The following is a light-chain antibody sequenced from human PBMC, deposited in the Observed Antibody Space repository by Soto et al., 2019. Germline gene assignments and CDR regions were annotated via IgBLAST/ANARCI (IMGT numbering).Light chain of an antibody. CDR2: WAS. V-gene: IGKV4-1*01. Sequence: DIVMTQSPDSLAVSLGERATINCKSSQTVFYSTNNKNYLAWYQQKPGQPPKLLIYWASTRESGVPDRFSGSGSGTDFTLTISSLQAEDVAVYYCQQYYSLPVTFGGGTKVEIK. J-gene: IGKJ4*01. CDR1: QTVFYSTNNKNY. CDR3: QQYYSLPVT.